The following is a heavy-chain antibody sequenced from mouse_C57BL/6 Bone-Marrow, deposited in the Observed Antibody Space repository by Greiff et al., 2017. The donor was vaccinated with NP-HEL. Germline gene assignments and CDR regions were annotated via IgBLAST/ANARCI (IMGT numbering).Heavy chain of an antibody. V-gene: IGHV10-1*01. Sequence: GGGLVQPKGSLKLSCAASGFSFNTYAMNWVRQAPGKGLEWVARIRSKSNNYATYYADSVKDRFTISRDDSESMLYLQMNNLKTEDTAMYYCVRHHNYVWYFDVWGTGTTVTVSS. CDR2: IRSKSNNYAT. CDR3: VRHHNYVWYFDV. J-gene: IGHJ1*03. D-gene: IGHD1-2*01. CDR1: GFSFNTYA.